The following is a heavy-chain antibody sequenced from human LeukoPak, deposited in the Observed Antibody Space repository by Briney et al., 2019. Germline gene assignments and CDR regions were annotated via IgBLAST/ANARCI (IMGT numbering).Heavy chain of an antibody. V-gene: IGHV4-59*01. CDR3: ARLIYDHRNLVRGVIMPHFDY. Sequence: SETLSLTCTVSGGSISSYYWSWIRQPPGKGLGWIGYIYYSGSTNYNPSLKSRVTISVDTSKNQFSLKLSFVTAADTAVYYCARLIYDHRNLVRGVIMPHFDYWGQGTLVTVSS. D-gene: IGHD3-10*01. CDR2: IYYSGST. J-gene: IGHJ4*02. CDR1: GGSISSYY.